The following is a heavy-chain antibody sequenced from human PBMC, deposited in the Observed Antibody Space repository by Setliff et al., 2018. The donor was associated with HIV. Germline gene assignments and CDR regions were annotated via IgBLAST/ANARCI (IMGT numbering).Heavy chain of an antibody. V-gene: IGHV4-31*03. CDR2: IYYSGST. Sequence: SETLSLTCTVSGGSVSSGGYYWSWIRQHPGKGLECIGYIYYSGSTSYNPSLKSRVTISVDTSKNQFSLKLKSLTAADTAMYYCARGVWSGYYPDAFDIWGHGTMVTVSS. CDR3: ARGVWSGYYPDAFDI. D-gene: IGHD3-3*01. J-gene: IGHJ3*02. CDR1: GGSVSSGGYY.